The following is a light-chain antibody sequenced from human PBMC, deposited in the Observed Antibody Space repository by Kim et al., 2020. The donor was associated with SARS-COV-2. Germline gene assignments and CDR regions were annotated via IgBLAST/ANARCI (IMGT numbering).Light chain of an antibody. V-gene: IGLV7-43*01. CDR3: LLHYAGTQV. CDR2: STN. CDR1: TGAVTSDSY. Sequence: PGGTVTRTCASITGAVTSDSYPNWFQQEPGPAPRPLIYSTNRKHSWTPARFSGSLLGGKAALTLSAVQPEDEADYYCLLHYAGTQVFGGGTQLTVL. J-gene: IGLJ2*01.